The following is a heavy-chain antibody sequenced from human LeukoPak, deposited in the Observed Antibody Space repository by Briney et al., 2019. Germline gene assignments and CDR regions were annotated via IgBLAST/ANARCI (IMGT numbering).Heavy chain of an antibody. CDR1: GGSFSGYY. J-gene: IGHJ5*02. V-gene: IGHV4-34*01. Sequence: SETLSLTCAVYGGSFSGYYWSWIRQPPGKGLEWIGEINHSGSTNYNPSLKSRVTISVDTSKNQFSLKLSSVTAADTAVYYRARVNIVARNWFDPWGQGTLVTVSS. CDR3: ARVNIVARNWFDP. CDR2: INHSGST. D-gene: IGHD2-15*01.